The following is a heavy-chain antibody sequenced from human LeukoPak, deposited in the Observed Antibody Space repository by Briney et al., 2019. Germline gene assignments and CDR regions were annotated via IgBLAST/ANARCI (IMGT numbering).Heavy chain of an antibody. D-gene: IGHD2-15*01. V-gene: IGHV4-39*01. CDR1: GGSISSSSYY. Sequence: SETLSLTCTVSGGSISSSSYYWGWIRQPPGKGLEWIGSIYYSGSTYYSPSLKSRVTISVDTSKNQFSLKLSSVTAADTAVYYCAWLGYCSGGSCYDSFDIWGQGTMVTVSS. J-gene: IGHJ3*02. CDR2: IYYSGST. CDR3: AWLGYCSGGSCYDSFDI.